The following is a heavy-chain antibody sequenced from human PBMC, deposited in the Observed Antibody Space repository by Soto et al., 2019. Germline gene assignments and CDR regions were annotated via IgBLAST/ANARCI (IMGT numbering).Heavy chain of an antibody. J-gene: IGHJ6*02. CDR2: ISAYNGNT. CDR1: GYTFTSYG. D-gene: IGHD1-26*01. Sequence: ASVKVSGKASGYTFTSYGISWVRQAPGQGLEWMGWISAYNGNTNYAQKLQGRVTMTTDTSTSTAYMELRSLRSDDTAVYYCARDPIPSGSYYYYGMDVWGQGTTVTVSS. V-gene: IGHV1-18*04. CDR3: ARDPIPSGSYYYYGMDV.